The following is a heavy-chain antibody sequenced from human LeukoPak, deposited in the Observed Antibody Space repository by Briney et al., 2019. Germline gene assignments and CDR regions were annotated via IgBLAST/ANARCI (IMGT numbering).Heavy chain of an antibody. V-gene: IGHV3-48*04. D-gene: IGHD4-23*01. J-gene: IGHJ4*02. Sequence: PGGSLRLSCAASGFTFSSYSMNWVRQAAGKGLEWVSYISSSSSTIYYADSVKGRFTISRDNAKNSLYLQMDSLRAEHTAVYYCARDPATVVTPFFDYWGQGTLVTVSS. CDR1: GFTFSSYS. CDR3: ARDPATVVTPFFDY. CDR2: ISSSSSTI.